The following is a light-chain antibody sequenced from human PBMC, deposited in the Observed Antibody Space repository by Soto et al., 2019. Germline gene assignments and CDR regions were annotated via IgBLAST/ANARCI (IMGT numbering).Light chain of an antibody. CDR2: DAS. Sequence: EIVLTQSTATLPLSPGERATLSCRASQSVSSYLAWYQQKPGQAPRILIYDASNRATGIPARFSGSGPGTDFTLTISSLEPEDFAVYYCQQRSNWPPLTFGGGNKVEIK. CDR3: QQRSNWPPLT. V-gene: IGKV3-11*01. CDR1: QSVSSY. J-gene: IGKJ4*01.